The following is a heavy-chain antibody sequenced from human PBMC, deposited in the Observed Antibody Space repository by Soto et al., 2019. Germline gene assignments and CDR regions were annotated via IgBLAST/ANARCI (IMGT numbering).Heavy chain of an antibody. D-gene: IGHD6-19*01. V-gene: IGHV3-23*01. Sequence: EVQLLESGGGLVQPGGSLRLSCAASGFTFSSYAMSWVRQAPGKGLEWVSSIVGSGGNIHYADSVKGRFTISRDNSKNTLYLQMTSLRAEDTAVYYCAKDRGISGWYYYYGMDVWGQGTTVTVSS. CDR3: AKDRGISGWYYYYGMDV. CDR1: GFTFSSYA. CDR2: IVGSGGNI. J-gene: IGHJ6*02.